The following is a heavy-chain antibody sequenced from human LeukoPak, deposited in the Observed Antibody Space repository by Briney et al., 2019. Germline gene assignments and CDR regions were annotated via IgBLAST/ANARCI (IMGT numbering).Heavy chain of an antibody. J-gene: IGHJ5*02. V-gene: IGHV4-39*01. D-gene: IGHD3-16*01. CDR2: IDYSGHT. CDR1: GASISSSSRADYFF. Sequence: SETLSLTCTVSGASISSSSRADYFFWGWIRQAPGKGLEWIGSIDYSGHTYYNPSLKTRATISVDTPKNQFSLSLRSVTAADTAVYYCARPLYNSWDRFDPWGQGSLITVS. CDR3: ARPLYNSWDRFDP.